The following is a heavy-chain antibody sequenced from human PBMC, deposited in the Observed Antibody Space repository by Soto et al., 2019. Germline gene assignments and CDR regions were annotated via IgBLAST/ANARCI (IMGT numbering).Heavy chain of an antibody. D-gene: IGHD3-16*01. V-gene: IGHV3-30-3*01. J-gene: IGHJ2*01. CDR3: ARPRRRDGSNWGYCDL. CDR2: ISYDGSNK. CDR1: GFTFSSYA. Sequence: QVQLVESGGGVVQPGRSLRLSCAASGFTFSSYAMHWVRQAPGKGLEWVAVISYDGSNKYYADSVKGGFTIPRDNSKNAPHLQTNRPRTEHPAVYSCARPRRRDGSNWGYCDLWGRGTLVTASS.